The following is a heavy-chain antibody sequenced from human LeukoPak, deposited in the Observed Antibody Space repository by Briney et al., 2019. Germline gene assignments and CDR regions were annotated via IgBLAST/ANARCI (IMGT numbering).Heavy chain of an antibody. CDR2: ISGSASIT. V-gene: IGHV3-23*01. Sequence: GGSLRLSCAASGFTFSSFSMSWVRQTPGKGLEWVSDISGSASITKYADSVKGRFIISRDNSKNTLFLQMNSLTAEDTAVYYCGTGAASIGWLSHDHWGQGTLVTVSS. CDR1: GFTFSSFS. D-gene: IGHD2-15*01. CDR3: GTGAASIGWLSHDH. J-gene: IGHJ4*02.